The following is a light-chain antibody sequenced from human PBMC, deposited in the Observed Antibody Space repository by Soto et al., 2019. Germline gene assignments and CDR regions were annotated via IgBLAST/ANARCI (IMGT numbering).Light chain of an antibody. Sequence: DIQMTQSPSTLSASIGDRVTITCRASQNINNWIAWYQQKPGKAPKLLIYDASNLETGVPSRFSGSGSGTDFTFTISSLQPEDIATYYCQQYDNLPLTFGGGTKVEIK. CDR3: QQYDNLPLT. V-gene: IGKV1-33*01. J-gene: IGKJ4*01. CDR2: DAS. CDR1: QNINNW.